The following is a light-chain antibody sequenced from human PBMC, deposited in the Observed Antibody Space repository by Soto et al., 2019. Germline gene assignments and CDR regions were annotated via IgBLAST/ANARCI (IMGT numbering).Light chain of an antibody. V-gene: IGKV1-39*01. J-gene: IGKJ1*01. CDR1: ESISGY. Sequence: DIQMTQSPSSLSASVGDRVTITCRASESISGYLNWYRQKPGKAPKLLIYAASNLHYGVPSRFSGSGSGTDFTLTISCLQPEDFATYYCQQSSSIPPTFGQGTKVEIK. CDR3: QQSSSIPPT. CDR2: AAS.